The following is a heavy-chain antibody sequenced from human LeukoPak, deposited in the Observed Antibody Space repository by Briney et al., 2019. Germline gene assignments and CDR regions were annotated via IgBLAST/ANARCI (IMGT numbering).Heavy chain of an antibody. CDR2: IWYDGSNK. J-gene: IGHJ4*02. D-gene: IGHD3-22*01. CDR1: GFTFSSYG. Sequence: QAGRSLRLSCAASGFTFSSYGMPWVRQAPGKGLEWVAVIWYDGSNKYYADSVKGRFTISRDNSKNTLYLQMNSLRAEDTAVYYCARGGYDSSGSFDYWGQGTLVTVSS. CDR3: ARGGYDSSGSFDY. V-gene: IGHV3-33*01.